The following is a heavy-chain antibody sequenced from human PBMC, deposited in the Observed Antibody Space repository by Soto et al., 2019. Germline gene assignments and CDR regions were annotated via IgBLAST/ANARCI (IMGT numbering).Heavy chain of an antibody. Sequence: QVQLQESGPGLVKPSQTLSLTCTVSGGAISSGGYYWNWIRQNPGKGLEWIGYIYNSGTTYYNPSLQTRVTISGDTSGNQFTLKLSSVTAADTAVYYCARGHLTGWSTLDDWGQGTLVTVSS. V-gene: IGHV4-31*03. CDR2: IYNSGTT. D-gene: IGHD2-15*01. J-gene: IGHJ4*02. CDR3: ARGHLTGWSTLDD. CDR1: GGAISSGGYY.